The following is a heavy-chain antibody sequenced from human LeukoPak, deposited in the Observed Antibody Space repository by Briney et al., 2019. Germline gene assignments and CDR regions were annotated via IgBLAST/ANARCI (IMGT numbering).Heavy chain of an antibody. V-gene: IGHV1-69*13. CDR1: GGTSSSYA. D-gene: IGHD1-1*01. CDR3: ARQRFWILRMTHYAFDI. Sequence: SVKVSCKASGGTSSSYAISWVRQAPGQGLEWMGGIIPIFGTANYAQKFQGRVTITADESTSTAYMELSSLRSEDTAVYYCARQRFWILRMTHYAFDIWGQGTMVTVSS. CDR2: IIPIFGTA. J-gene: IGHJ3*02.